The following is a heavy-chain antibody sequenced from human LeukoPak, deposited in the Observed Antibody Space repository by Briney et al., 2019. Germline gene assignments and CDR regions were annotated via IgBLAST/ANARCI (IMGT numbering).Heavy chain of an antibody. V-gene: IGHV3-48*01. J-gene: IGHJ5*02. CDR1: GFTFSSYW. Sequence: PGESLRLSCAASGFTFSSYWMNWVRQAPGKGLEWVSYISSSSSTIYYADSVKGRFTISRDNAKNSLYLQMNSLRAEDTAVYYCASTGRIAAQPWGQGTLVTVSS. CDR3: ASTGRIAAQP. CDR2: ISSSSSTI. D-gene: IGHD6-6*01.